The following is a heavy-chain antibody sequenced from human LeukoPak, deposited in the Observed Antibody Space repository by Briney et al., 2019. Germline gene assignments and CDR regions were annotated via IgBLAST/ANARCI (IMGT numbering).Heavy chain of an antibody. CDR2: IIPIFGTA. D-gene: IGHD3-22*01. J-gene: IGHJ3*02. CDR3: ARWSYYDSSGYFVGAFDI. V-gene: IGHV1-69*05. Sequence: ASVKVSCKASGGPFSSYAISWVRPAPGQGLEWMGGIIPIFGTANYAQKFQGRVTVTRDTSTSTLYMEVSSLRSQDTAVYYCARWSYYDSSGYFVGAFDIWGQGTMVTVSS. CDR1: GGPFSSYA.